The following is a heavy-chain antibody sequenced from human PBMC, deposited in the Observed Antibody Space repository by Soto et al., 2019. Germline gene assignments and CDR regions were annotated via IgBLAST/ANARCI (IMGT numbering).Heavy chain of an antibody. J-gene: IGHJ4*02. V-gene: IGHV3-21*01. CDR1: GFAFRSYN. CDR2: ISSGSSNI. D-gene: IGHD2-15*01. Sequence: EVQLVESGGGLVKPGGSLTLSCAGSGFAFRSYNMNWVRQPRGKGLEWVASISSGSSNIYYADSVKGRFTISRDNAKDSLYLQMDSLRAEDSAVYYCASATVVAGTFDLWCQGTLLTVSS. CDR3: ASATVVAGTFDL.